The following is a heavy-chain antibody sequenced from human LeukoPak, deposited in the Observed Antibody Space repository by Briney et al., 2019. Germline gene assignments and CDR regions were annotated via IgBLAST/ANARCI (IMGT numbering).Heavy chain of an antibody. V-gene: IGHV1-69*13. J-gene: IGHJ4*02. CDR2: IIPIFGTA. CDR1: GGTFSSYA. D-gene: IGHD5-12*01. CDR3: ARDVGSGYSGYTGIFDY. Sequence: GASVKVSCKASGGTFSSYAMSWVRQAPGQGLEWMGGIIPIFGTANYAQKFHGRVTITADESTSTDYMELRSLRSEDTAVYYCARDVGSGYSGYTGIFDYWGQGTLVTVSS.